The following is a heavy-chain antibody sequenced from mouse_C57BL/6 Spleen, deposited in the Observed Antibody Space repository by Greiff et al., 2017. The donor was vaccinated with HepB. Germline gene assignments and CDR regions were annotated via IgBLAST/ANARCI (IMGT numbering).Heavy chain of an antibody. Sequence: EVKLMESGPGLVKPSQSLSLTCSVTGYSITSGYYWNWIRQFPGNKLEWMGYISYDGSNNYNPSLKNRISITRDTSKNQFFLKLNSVTTEDTATYYCAIGYGNLWFAYWGQGTLVTVSA. D-gene: IGHD2-1*01. CDR2: ISYDGSN. CDR3: AIGYGNLWFAY. V-gene: IGHV3-6*01. CDR1: GYSITSGYY. J-gene: IGHJ3*01.